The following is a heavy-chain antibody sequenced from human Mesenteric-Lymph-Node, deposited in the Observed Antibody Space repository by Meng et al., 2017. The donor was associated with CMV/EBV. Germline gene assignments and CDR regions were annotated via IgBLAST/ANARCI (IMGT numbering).Heavy chain of an antibody. CDR2: LYGGDTT. CDR1: GFTVRSNY. D-gene: IGHD5-12*01. V-gene: IGHV3-53*01. J-gene: IGHJ4*02. Sequence: PGGSLRLSCASSGFTVRSNYMRWVRQAPGKGLEWVSVLYGGDTTYYADSVKGRFTISRDNSKKTLYLQMNNLRAEDTAVYYCHIMGFWGQGTLVTVSS. CDR3: HIMGF.